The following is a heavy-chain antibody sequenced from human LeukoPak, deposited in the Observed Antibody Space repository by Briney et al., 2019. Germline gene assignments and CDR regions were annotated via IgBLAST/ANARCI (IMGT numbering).Heavy chain of an antibody. CDR1: GYNFTSYR. CDR2: IYPGDSDT. V-gene: IGHV5-51*01. D-gene: IGHD1-26*01. Sequence: GESLKISCKGSGYNFTSYRIGWVRQMPGKGLEWMGFIYPGDSDTRYSPSFQGQVTISADKSISTASLQWSSLKASATAMYYCARPGYSGSYYDFDYWGQGTLVTVSS. CDR3: ARPGYSGSYYDFDY. J-gene: IGHJ4*02.